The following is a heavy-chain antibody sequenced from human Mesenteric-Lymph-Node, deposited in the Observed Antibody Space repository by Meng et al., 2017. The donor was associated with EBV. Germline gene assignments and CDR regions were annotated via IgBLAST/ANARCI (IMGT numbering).Heavy chain of an antibody. CDR1: GASIGSGAYF. D-gene: IGHD4-17*01. J-gene: IGHJ4*02. CDR3: ARGRDYADYLVY. Sequence: QVHLQESGPGLVKPSQTLSLTCAVSGASIGSGAYFWTWIRQSPGKGLEWMGYVNDSGSTFFNPSLKSRVTISVDTSKNQFSLKLTSVTAADTAVYYCARGRDYADYLVYWGQGTLVTVSS. CDR2: VNDSGST. V-gene: IGHV4-30-4*08.